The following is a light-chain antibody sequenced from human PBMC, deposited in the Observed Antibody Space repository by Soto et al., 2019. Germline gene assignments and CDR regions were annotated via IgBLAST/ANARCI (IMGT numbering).Light chain of an antibody. V-gene: IGKV3-20*01. CDR3: HQYVSSWT. CDR1: QSVSSTY. Sequence: ETVLTQSPATLSLSPGERATLSCRASQSVSSTYVAWYQQKSGQAPRLLIYGASSRATGIPDRFSGSGSGTDFTLTISRLEPEDFAVYYCHQYVSSWTFGQGTKVDI. CDR2: GAS. J-gene: IGKJ1*01.